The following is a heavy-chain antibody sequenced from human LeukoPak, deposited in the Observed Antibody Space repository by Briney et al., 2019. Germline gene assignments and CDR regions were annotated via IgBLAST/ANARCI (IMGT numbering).Heavy chain of an antibody. V-gene: IGHV1-2*02. CDR1: GYTFTGYY. J-gene: IGHJ4*02. Sequence: ASVKVSCKASGYTFTGYYMHWVRQAPGQGLEWVGWINPNSGGTNYAQKFQGRVTMTRDTSISTAYMELSRLRSDDTAVYYCARSGSGSYYSLPNDWGQGTLVTVSS. CDR2: INPNSGGT. D-gene: IGHD3-10*01. CDR3: ARSGSGSYYSLPND.